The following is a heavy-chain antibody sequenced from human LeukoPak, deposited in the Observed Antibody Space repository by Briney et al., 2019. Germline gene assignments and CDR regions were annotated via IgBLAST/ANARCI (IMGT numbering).Heavy chain of an antibody. CDR3: ARGRLAGYRNWFDP. V-gene: IGHV4-34*01. CDR1: GGSFSGYY. CDR2: INHSGST. J-gene: IGHJ5*02. Sequence: SETLSLTCAVYGGSFSGYYWSWIRQPPGKGLEWIGEINHSGSTNYNPSLKSRVTISIDTSKNQFSLKLSSMTAADTAVYYCARGRLAGYRNWFDPWGQGTLVTVSS. D-gene: IGHD3-3*02.